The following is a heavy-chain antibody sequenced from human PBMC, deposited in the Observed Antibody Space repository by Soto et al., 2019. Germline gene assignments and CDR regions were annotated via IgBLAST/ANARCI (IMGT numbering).Heavy chain of an antibody. CDR3: ATSYGSGYRAFDY. V-gene: IGHV1-69*04. CDR1: GDTFSFYS. Sequence: QVQLVQSGAEVKRPGSSMKVSCKASGDTFSFYSINWVRQAPGLGLEWMGRVNPILSMSNYAQRFQGRVTMTADKSTSTAYMELSGLRSEHTAMYYCATSYGSGYRAFDYWGQGALVTVSS. J-gene: IGHJ4*02. CDR2: VNPILSMS. D-gene: IGHD3-10*01.